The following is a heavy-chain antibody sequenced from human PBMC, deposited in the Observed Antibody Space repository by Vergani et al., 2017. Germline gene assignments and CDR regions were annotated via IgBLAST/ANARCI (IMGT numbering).Heavy chain of an antibody. CDR1: GYTFTGYY. Sequence: QVQLVQSGAEVKKPGASVKVSCKASGYTFTGYYMHWVRQAPGQGLEWMGWINPSGGSTSYAQKFQGRVTTTRDTSTSTVYMELSSLRSEDTAVYYCARDFGDHHYDIVRDYWGQGTLVTVSS. V-gene: IGHV1-46*01. D-gene: IGHD2-15*01. CDR3: ARDFGDHHYDIVRDY. CDR2: INPSGGST. J-gene: IGHJ4*02.